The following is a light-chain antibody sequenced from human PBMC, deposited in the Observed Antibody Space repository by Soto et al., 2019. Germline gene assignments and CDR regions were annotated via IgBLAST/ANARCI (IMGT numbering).Light chain of an antibody. V-gene: IGKV1-33*01. CDR2: HAS. CDR1: QDISIF. CDR3: KQYDDRFT. Sequence: DIQMTQSPSSLSASVGDRVTITCQASQDISIFLNWYQHKPGKAPKLLIYHASHIETGFSSSFTGSGSGTDFTFTISSLQPEDIATYYCKQYDDRFTFGQGTKLDIK. J-gene: IGKJ2*01.